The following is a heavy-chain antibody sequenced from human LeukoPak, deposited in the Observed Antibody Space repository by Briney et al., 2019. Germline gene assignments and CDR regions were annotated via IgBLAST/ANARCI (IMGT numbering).Heavy chain of an antibody. CDR3: ARDTGVWYYDSSGYFDY. D-gene: IGHD3-22*01. V-gene: IGHV4-39*07. CDR1: GGSISSSSYY. CDR2: IYYSGST. Sequence: PSETLSLTCTVSGGSISSSSYYWGWIRQPPGKGLEWIGSIYYSGSTYYNPSLKSRVTISVDTSKNQFSLKLSSVTAADTAVYYCARDTGVWYYDSSGYFDYWGQGTLVTVSS. J-gene: IGHJ4*02.